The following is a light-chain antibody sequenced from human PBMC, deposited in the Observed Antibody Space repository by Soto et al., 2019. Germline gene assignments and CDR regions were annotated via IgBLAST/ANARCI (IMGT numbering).Light chain of an antibody. Sequence: EIVMTQSPATLSVSPGERATLSCRASQSVGTGLAWYQQRPGQPPRLLIYDASTRASGIPPRFSGSGSGTDFTLTISCLQSEDFAFYYCQQYDDWRIFTFGPGTKVDIK. CDR2: DAS. V-gene: IGKV3-15*01. CDR3: QQYDDWRIFT. J-gene: IGKJ3*01. CDR1: QSVGTG.